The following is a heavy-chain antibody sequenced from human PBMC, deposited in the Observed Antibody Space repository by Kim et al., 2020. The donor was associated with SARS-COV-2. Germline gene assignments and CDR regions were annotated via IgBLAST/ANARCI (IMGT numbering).Heavy chain of an antibody. CDR2: SYTSGTT. J-gene: IGHJ4*02. V-gene: IGHV4-39*01. CDR3: ATGDY. Sequence: SSYTSGTTYYTPSLKSRVTISVDTSKNQFSLNLSSVTAADTAVYYCATGDYWGQGTLVTVSS.